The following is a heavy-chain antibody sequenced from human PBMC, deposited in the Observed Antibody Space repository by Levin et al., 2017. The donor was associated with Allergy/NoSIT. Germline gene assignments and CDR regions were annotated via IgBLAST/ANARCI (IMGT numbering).Heavy chain of an antibody. J-gene: IGHJ6*03. CDR3: TTQDYDFWSGYYTGVTAPVYYYYMDV. Sequence: AGGSLRLSCAASGFTFSNAWMSWVRQAPGKGLEWVGRIKSKTDGGTTDYAAPVKGRFTISRDDSKNTLYLQMNSLKTEDTAVYYCTTQDYDFWSGYYTGVTAPVYYYYMDVWGKGTTVTVSS. V-gene: IGHV3-15*01. D-gene: IGHD3-3*01. CDR1: GFTFSNAW. CDR2: IKSKTDGGTT.